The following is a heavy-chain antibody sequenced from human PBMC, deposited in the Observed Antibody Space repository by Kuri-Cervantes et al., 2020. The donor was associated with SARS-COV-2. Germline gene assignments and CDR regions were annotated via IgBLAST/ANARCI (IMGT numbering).Heavy chain of an antibody. CDR3: ARLRASGWSPKLYYYYYGMAV. D-gene: IGHD6-19*01. V-gene: IGHV2-5*02. J-gene: IGHJ6*02. CDR2: IYWDDDK. Sequence: SGPTLVKPTQTLTLTCTFSGFSLSTSGVGVGWIRQPPGKALEWLALIYWDDDKRYSPSLKSRLTITKDTSKNQVVLTMTNMDPVDTATYYCARLRASGWSPKLYYYYYGMAVWGQGTMVTVSS. CDR1: GFSLSTSGVG.